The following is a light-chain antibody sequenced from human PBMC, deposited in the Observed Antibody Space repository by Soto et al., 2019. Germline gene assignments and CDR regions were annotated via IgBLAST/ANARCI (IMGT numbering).Light chain of an antibody. CDR1: SSDVGGYNY. V-gene: IGLV2-14*01. CDR3: SSYTTANTLGV. CDR2: EVS. Sequence: QSAPTQPASVSGSPGQSITISCTGSSSDVGGYNYVSWYQQHPGKAPKLMIYEVSHRPSGVSNRFSGSKSGNTASLTISGLQAEDEADYYCSSYTTANTLGVFGGGTKLTVL. J-gene: IGLJ3*02.